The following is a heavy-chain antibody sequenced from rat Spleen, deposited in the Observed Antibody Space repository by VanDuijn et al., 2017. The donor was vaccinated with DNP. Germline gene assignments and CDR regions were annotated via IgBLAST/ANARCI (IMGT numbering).Heavy chain of an antibody. CDR3: ECVFYAGAMNA. Sequence: EVQVLESGGGLVQPGNSLKLSCATSGFTFSTAWMYWYRQFPEKRLEWVARIKAKSNNYAADYTESVKGRFTISRDDSKSSIYLQMNHLREEDTAIYYCECVFYAGAMNAWGQGTSVTVSS. CDR1: GFTFSTAW. CDR2: IKAKSNNYAA. D-gene: IGHD1-3*01. V-gene: IGHV6-6*01. J-gene: IGHJ4*01.